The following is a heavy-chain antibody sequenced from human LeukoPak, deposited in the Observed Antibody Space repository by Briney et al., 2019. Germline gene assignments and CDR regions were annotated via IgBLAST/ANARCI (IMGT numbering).Heavy chain of an antibody. CDR1: GGSTSSSNYY. V-gene: IGHV4-39*01. D-gene: IGHD3-3*01. CDR2: IHYSGNT. CDR3: ARLGAGPTYYDFWSGYSSFYFDY. Sequence: SETLSLTCTVSGGSTSSSNYYWGWIRQPPGTGLEWIGGIHYSGNTYYNPSLKSRVTISVDTSKNQFSLKLSSVTAADTAVYYCARLGAGPTYYDFWSGYSSFYFDYWGQGTLVTVSS. J-gene: IGHJ4*02.